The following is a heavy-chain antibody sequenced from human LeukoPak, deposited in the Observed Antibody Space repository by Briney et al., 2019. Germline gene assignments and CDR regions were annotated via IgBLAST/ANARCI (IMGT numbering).Heavy chain of an antibody. V-gene: IGHV3-23*01. J-gene: IGHJ4*02. D-gene: IGHD1-26*01. CDR1: GFTFSSYA. CDR3: AIRPGLGSYQRNR. Sequence: GGSLRLSCAATGFTFSSYAVSWVRQAPGKGVEWVSAISGSGGSTYYADSVKGRFTISRDNSKNTLYLQMNSLRAEDTAVYYCAIRPGLGSYQRNRGGQGTLVTVSS. CDR2: ISGSGGST.